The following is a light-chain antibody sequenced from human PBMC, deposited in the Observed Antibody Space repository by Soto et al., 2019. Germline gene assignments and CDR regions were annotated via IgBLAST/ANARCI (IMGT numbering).Light chain of an antibody. J-gene: IGKJ1*01. Sequence: DIVMTQSPDSLAVPLGESATINCKSSQSVLYSSNNKNYLAWYQQKPGQPPKLLIYWASTRESGVPDRFSGSGSGTDFTLTISSLQAEDVAVYYCQQYYSTPPTFXQGTKVDIK. CDR1: QSVLYSSNNKNY. CDR3: QQYYSTPPT. CDR2: WAS. V-gene: IGKV4-1*01.